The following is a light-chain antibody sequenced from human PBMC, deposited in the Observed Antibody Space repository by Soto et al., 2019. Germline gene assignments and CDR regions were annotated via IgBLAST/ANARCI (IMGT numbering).Light chain of an antibody. CDR2: EVT. CDR1: RRDVGGYNY. CDR3: SSYTISNTPPFV. V-gene: IGLV2-14*01. J-gene: IGLJ1*01. Sequence: SVLTQPASVSGSPGQSIAIACTGTRRDVGGYNYVSWYQQYPGKSPKLLIYEVTHRPSGVSNRFSGSKSGNTASLTISGLQAEDEADYYCSSYTISNTPPFVFGTGTKVTV.